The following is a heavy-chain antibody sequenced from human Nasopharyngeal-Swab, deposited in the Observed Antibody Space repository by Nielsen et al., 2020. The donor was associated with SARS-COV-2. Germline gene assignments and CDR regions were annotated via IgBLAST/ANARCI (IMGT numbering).Heavy chain of an antibody. CDR1: GFTFSSYS. D-gene: IGHD6-19*01. Sequence: GGSLRLSCAASGFTFSSYSMNWVRQAPGKGLEWVSSISSSSSYIYCADSVKGRFTISRDNAKNSLYLQMNSLRAEDTAVYYCARRAVAGEYFQHWGQGTLVTVSS. J-gene: IGHJ1*01. V-gene: IGHV3-21*01. CDR3: ARRAVAGEYFQH. CDR2: ISSSSSYI.